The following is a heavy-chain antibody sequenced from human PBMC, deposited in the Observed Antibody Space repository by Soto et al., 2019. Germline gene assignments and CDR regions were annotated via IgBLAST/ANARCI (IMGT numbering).Heavy chain of an antibody. J-gene: IGHJ4*02. CDR1: GGSIDSGDYY. CDR2: VYYSGTT. CDR3: ARGVVVVAAHFDY. V-gene: IGHV4-61*08. Sequence: PSETLSLTCTVSGGSIDSGDYYWSWIRQPPGKGLEWIGYVYYSGTTNYNPFLKSRVTLSLDKSKNQFSLKMNSVTAADTAVYYCARGVVVVAAHFDYWGQGTLVTVSS. D-gene: IGHD2-15*01.